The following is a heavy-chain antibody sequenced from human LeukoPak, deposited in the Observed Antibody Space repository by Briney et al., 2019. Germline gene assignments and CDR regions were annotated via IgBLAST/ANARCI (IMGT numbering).Heavy chain of an antibody. CDR2: IYYSGST. V-gene: IGHV4-59*01. Sequence: SETLSLTCTVSGGSISSYYWSWIRQPPGNGLEWIGYIYYSGSTNYNPSLKSRVTISVDTSKNQFSLKLSSVTAADTAVYYCATDYYDSSGLGNAFDNWGQGTMVTVSS. D-gene: IGHD3-22*01. CDR1: GGSISSYY. CDR3: ATDYYDSSGLGNAFDN. J-gene: IGHJ3*02.